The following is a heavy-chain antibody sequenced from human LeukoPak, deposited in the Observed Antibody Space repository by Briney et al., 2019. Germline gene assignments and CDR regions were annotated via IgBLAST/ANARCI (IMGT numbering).Heavy chain of an antibody. J-gene: IGHJ6*03. CDR2: IYTSGST. V-gene: IGHV4-4*07. Sequence: SETLSLTCTVSGGSIISYYWSWIRQPAGKGLEWIGRIYTSGSTNYNPSLKSRVTISVDKSKNQFSLKLSSVTAADTAVYYCARDGAYCSSTSCYEDYYYYMDVWGKGTAVTVSS. CDR1: GGSIISYY. CDR3: ARDGAYCSSTSCYEDYYYYMDV. D-gene: IGHD2-2*01.